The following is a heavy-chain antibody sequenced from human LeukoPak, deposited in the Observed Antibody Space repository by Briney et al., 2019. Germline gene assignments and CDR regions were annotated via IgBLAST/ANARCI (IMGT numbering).Heavy chain of an antibody. V-gene: IGHV3-7*01. CDR3: AKDYSFSNFN. CDR2: INERGSEK. Sequence: GSLRLSCAASGLLFPNHWMTWVRQAPGKGLEWVANINERGSEKYYSAYLKGRFTIFRDNTKKSLFLQLNSLSVEDTAMYYCAKDYSFSNFNWGQGTLVTVSS. D-gene: IGHD2-15*01. J-gene: IGHJ4*02. CDR1: GLLFPNHW.